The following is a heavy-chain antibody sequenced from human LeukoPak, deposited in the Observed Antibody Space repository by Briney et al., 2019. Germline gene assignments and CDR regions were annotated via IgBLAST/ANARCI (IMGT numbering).Heavy chain of an antibody. D-gene: IGHD2-15*01. CDR2: IIPILGTA. J-gene: IGHJ4*02. CDR1: GGTFSSYA. CDR3: AEGYCSGGSCFDY. V-gene: IGHV1-69*05. Sequence: ASVKVSCKASGGTFSSYAISWVRQAPGQGLEWMGGIIPILGTANYAQKFQGRVTITTDESTSTAYMELSSLRSEDTAVYYCAEGYCSGGSCFDYWGQGTLVTVSS.